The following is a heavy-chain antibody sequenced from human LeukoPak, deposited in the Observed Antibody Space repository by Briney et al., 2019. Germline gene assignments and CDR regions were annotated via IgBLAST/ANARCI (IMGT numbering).Heavy chain of an antibody. Sequence: SETLSLTCTVSGGSISSSSYYWGWIRQPPGKGLEWIGSIYYSGSTYYNPSLKSRVTISVDTSKNQFSLKLSSVTAADTAVYYCARSVFIRYSGYTRNAFDIWGQGTMVTVSS. D-gene: IGHD5-12*01. CDR1: GGSISSSSYY. CDR2: IYYSGST. V-gene: IGHV4-39*07. J-gene: IGHJ3*02. CDR3: ARSVFIRYSGYTRNAFDI.